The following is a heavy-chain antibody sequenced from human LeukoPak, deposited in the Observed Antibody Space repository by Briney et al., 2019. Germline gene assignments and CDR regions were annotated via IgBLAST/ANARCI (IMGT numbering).Heavy chain of an antibody. J-gene: IGHJ4*02. CDR3: AKVRYCSGGSCYFFDY. Sequence: GGSLRLSCAASGFTFSSYGMHWVRQAPGKGLEWVAFIRHDGSNKYYADSVKGRFTISRDNSKNTLYLQMNSLRAEDTAVYYCAKVRYCSGGSCYFFDYWGQGTLVTVSS. V-gene: IGHV3-30*02. CDR2: IRHDGSNK. CDR1: GFTFSSYG. D-gene: IGHD2-15*01.